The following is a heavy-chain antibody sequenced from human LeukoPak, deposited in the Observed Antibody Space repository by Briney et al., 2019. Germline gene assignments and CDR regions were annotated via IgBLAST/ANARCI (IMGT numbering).Heavy chain of an antibody. J-gene: IGHJ4*02. V-gene: IGHV1-2*02. CDR3: ARDLSNTGGWYDY. D-gene: IGHD6-19*01. CDR2: INPNSGGT. CDR1: GYTFTGYY. Sequence: GASVKVSCKASGYTFTGYYTHWVRQAPGQGLEWMGWINPNSGGTNYAQKFQGRVTMTRDTSISPAYMELSRLRSDDTAVYYCARDLSNTGGWYDYWGQGTLVTVSS.